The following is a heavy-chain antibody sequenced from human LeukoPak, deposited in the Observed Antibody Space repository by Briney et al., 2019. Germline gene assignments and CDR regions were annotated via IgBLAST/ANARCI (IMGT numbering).Heavy chain of an antibody. V-gene: IGHV3-23*01. CDR2: ISNGGGGNT. D-gene: IGHD6-19*01. CDR3: ARGSEGYSSGRYGRYFDY. J-gene: IGHJ4*02. Sequence: PGGSLRLSCAASGFTFSSYWMSWVRQAPGKGLEWVSGISNGGGGNTYYADSVKGRFTISRADSKNTLYLQMNSLRAEDTAIYYCARGSEGYSSGRYGRYFDYWGQGTLVTVSS. CDR1: GFTFSSYW.